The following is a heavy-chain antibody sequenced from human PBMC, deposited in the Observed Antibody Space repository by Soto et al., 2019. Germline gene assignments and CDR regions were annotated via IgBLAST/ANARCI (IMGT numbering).Heavy chain of an antibody. CDR2: ISGSGGST. D-gene: IGHD4-17*01. Sequence: PGGSLRLSCAASGFTFSSYAMSWVRQAPGKGLEWVSAISGSGGSTYYADSVKGRFTISRDNSKNTLYLQMNSLRAEDTAVYYCAKGLQTTVTTRDFYYYNGMDVWGQGTTVTVSS. CDR1: GFTFSSYA. V-gene: IGHV3-23*01. CDR3: AKGLQTTVTTRDFYYYNGMDV. J-gene: IGHJ6*02.